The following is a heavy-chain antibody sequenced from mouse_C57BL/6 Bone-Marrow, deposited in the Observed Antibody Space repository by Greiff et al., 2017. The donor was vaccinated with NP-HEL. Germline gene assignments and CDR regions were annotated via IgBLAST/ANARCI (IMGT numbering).Heavy chain of an antibody. J-gene: IGHJ4*01. CDR1: GYAFSSSW. Sequence: QVQLQQSGPELVKPGASVKISCKASGYAFSSSWMNWVKQRPGKGLEWIGRIYPGDGDTNYNGKFKGKATLTADKSSSTAYMQLSSLTSEDSAVYFCARLGAYSRYAMDYWGQGTSVTVSS. D-gene: IGHD2-10*01. CDR2: IYPGDGDT. CDR3: ARLGAYSRYAMDY. V-gene: IGHV1-82*01.